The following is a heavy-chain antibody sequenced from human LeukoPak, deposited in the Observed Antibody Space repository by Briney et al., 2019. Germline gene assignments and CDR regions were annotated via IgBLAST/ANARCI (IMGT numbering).Heavy chain of an antibody. CDR3: AREGSSRWELLFRYSFDY. Sequence: ASVKVSCKASGYTFTGYYMHWLRQAPGQGLEWMGWINPNSGGTNYAQKFQGRVTMTRDTSISTAYMELSRLRSDDTAVYYCAREGSSRWELLFRYSFDYWGQGTLVTVSS. CDR2: INPNSGGT. V-gene: IGHV1-2*02. J-gene: IGHJ4*02. CDR1: GYTFTGYY. D-gene: IGHD1-26*01.